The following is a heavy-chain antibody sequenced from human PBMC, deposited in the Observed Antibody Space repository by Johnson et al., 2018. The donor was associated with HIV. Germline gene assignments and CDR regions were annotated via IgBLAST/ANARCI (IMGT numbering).Heavy chain of an antibody. Sequence: QVQLVESGGGVVQPWRSLRLSCAASGFPFRSYTVHWVRQAPGKGLEWVAVISYDGTKKYYADSVTGRFTISRDNSKNTLFLQMNSLRPEDTAIYYCASPPSGYDFWDGPNIFDVWGQGTMVSVAS. J-gene: IGHJ3*01. CDR1: GFPFRSYT. CDR2: ISYDGTKK. D-gene: IGHD3-3*01. CDR3: ASPPSGYDFWDGPNIFDV. V-gene: IGHV3-30-3*01.